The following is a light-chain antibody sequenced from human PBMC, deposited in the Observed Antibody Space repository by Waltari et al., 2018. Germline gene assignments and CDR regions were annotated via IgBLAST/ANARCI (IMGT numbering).Light chain of an antibody. CDR3: CSYTSDSTYV. V-gene: IGLV2-14*03. J-gene: IGLJ1*01. Sequence: QSALTQPASVSGSPGQSITISCTSTSSDIDIYNYVPWYQQHPGKAPKILIYDVSNRPSGVSDRFSGSKSVNTASLTISGLQAEDEADYYCCSYTSDSTYVFGTGTKVTVL. CDR1: SSDIDIYNY. CDR2: DVS.